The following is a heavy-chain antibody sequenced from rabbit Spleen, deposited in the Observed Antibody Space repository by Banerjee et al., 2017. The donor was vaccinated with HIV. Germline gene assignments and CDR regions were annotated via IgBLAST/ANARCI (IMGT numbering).Heavy chain of an antibody. CDR1: GFSFSSTYY. CDR2: ISTAGST. D-gene: IGHD1-1*01. Sequence: QSLEESGGDLVKPGASLTLTCTASGFSFSSTYYMCWVRQPPGKGLEHIGFISTAGSTYYANWVNGRFTISSHNAQNTVFLQMTSLTASDTATYFCARGFASSSGYYLNLWGQGTLVTVS. CDR3: ARGFASSSGYYLNL. V-gene: IGHV1S40*01. J-gene: IGHJ4*01.